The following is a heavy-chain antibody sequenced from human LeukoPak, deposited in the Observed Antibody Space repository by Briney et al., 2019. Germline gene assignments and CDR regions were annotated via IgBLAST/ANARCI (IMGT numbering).Heavy chain of an antibody. D-gene: IGHD3-22*01. CDR3: ARPSSGYYYHFDY. Sequence: SETLSLTCTVSGVSISSSNSYWGWIRQPPGKGLEWIGSIYYSGSTYYNPSLKSRVTISVDTSKNQFSLKLSSVTAADTAVYYCARPSSGYYYHFDYWGQGTLVTVSS. J-gene: IGHJ4*02. CDR2: IYYSGST. CDR1: GVSISSSNSY. V-gene: IGHV4-39*01.